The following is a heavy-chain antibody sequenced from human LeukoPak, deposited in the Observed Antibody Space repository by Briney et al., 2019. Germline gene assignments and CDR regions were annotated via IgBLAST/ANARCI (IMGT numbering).Heavy chain of an antibody. Sequence: PGGSLRLSCAASGFTFSSYSMNWVRQAPGKGLEWVSYISSSSSTIYYADSVKGRFTISRDNAKNSLYLQMNSLRAEDTAVYYCARVLGLLIDYWGQGTLVTVSS. V-gene: IGHV3-48*01. CDR1: GFTFSSYS. CDR3: ARVLGLLIDY. J-gene: IGHJ4*02. D-gene: IGHD2-15*01. CDR2: ISSSSSTI.